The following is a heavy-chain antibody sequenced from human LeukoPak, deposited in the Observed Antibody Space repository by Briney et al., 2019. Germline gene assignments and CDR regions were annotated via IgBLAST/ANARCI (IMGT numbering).Heavy chain of an antibody. CDR2: INPSVGST. Sequence: PSVKVSCKASGYTFTTYYVHWVRQAPGQGLEWMGVINPSVGSTSYAQKFQGRVTMTRETPTSTVYMELSSLRSEDTAVYYCARDHSGSQHWFDPWGQGTLVTVSS. D-gene: IGHD1-26*01. CDR3: ARDHSGSQHWFDP. CDR1: GYTFTTYY. V-gene: IGHV1-46*01. J-gene: IGHJ5*02.